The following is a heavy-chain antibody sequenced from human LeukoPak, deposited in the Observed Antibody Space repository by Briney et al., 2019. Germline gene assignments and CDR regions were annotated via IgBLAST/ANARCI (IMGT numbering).Heavy chain of an antibody. CDR3: ANCSATPGYYNYQYIDF. CDR2: ISGGGGRT. D-gene: IGHD2-15*01. Sequence: GGSLRLSCAASGFTFSNYGMSWVRQAPGKGLEWVSVISGGGGRTYHADSVKGRLTISRDNCKNTLYMQMNSLRAEDTAIYYCANCSATPGYYNYQYIDFWGKGTTVTVSS. CDR1: GFTFSNYG. J-gene: IGHJ6*03. V-gene: IGHV3-23*01.